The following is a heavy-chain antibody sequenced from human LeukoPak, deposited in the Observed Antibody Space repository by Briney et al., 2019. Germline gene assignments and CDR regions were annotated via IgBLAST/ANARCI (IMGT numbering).Heavy chain of an antibody. J-gene: IGHJ4*02. D-gene: IGHD2-15*01. V-gene: IGHV1-69*13. CDR1: GYTFTSYG. CDR2: IIPIFGTA. Sequence: GATVKVSCKASGYTFTSYGISWVRQAPGQGLEWMGGIIPIFGTANYAQKFQGRVTITADESTSTAYMELSSLRSEDTAVYYCARVSGGSWGVFDYWGQGTLVTVSS. CDR3: ARVSGGSWGVFDY.